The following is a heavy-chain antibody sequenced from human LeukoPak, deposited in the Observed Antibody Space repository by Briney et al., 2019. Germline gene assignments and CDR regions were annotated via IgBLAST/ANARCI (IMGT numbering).Heavy chain of an antibody. Sequence: GESLKISCKGSGYSFTSYWIGWVRQMPGKGLEWMGIIYPGDSDIRCGPSFQGQVTISADKSISTAYLQWSSLKTSDTAMYYCASTYNNDWDYWGQGTLVTVSS. CDR2: IYPGDSDI. CDR3: ASTYNNDWDY. CDR1: GYSFTSYW. V-gene: IGHV5-51*01. D-gene: IGHD3-9*01. J-gene: IGHJ4*02.